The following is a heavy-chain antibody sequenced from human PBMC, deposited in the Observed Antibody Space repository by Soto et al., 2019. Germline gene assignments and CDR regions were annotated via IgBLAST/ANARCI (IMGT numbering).Heavy chain of an antibody. J-gene: IGHJ5*02. CDR3: ARGTGYSSSWYWFDP. D-gene: IGHD6-13*01. Sequence: QVQLQESGPGLVKPSQTLSLTCTVSGGSISSGDYYWSWIRQPPGKGLEWIGYIYYSGSTYYNPSLKSRVTISVDTSKGQFSLKLSSVTGADTAVYYCARGTGYSSSWYWFDPWGQGTLVSVSS. CDR2: IYYSGST. V-gene: IGHV4-30-4*01. CDR1: GGSISSGDYY.